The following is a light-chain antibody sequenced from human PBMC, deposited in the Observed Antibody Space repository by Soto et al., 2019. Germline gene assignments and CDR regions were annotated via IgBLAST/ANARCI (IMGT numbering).Light chain of an antibody. V-gene: IGKV3-20*01. CDR3: QHYGNSPPLWT. CDR1: QSVCNNY. CDR2: GAY. J-gene: IGKJ1*01. Sequence: EIVWTQSPGTLSLSPGARATLSCRDSQSVCNNYLGWYQQKPGQSTRLLIYGAYSRATGIPAKFSGSGYGISFNLTISSLDPEDLAMYICQHYGNSPPLWTFGHGNKVEIK.